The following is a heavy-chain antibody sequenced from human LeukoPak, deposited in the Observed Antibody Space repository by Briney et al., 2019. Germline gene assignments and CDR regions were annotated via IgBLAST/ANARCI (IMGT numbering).Heavy chain of an antibody. Sequence: PGGSLRLSCAASGFTFSNYWMSWVRQAPGKGLEWVANIKQDGGVKYYVDSVKGRFTISRDNAKNSVYLQMNSLRAEDTAVYYCARVSRYSFGSFDYWGRGTLVTVSS. CDR2: IKQDGGVK. CDR3: ARVSRYSFGSFDY. V-gene: IGHV3-7*01. CDR1: GFTFSNYW. J-gene: IGHJ4*02. D-gene: IGHD5-18*01.